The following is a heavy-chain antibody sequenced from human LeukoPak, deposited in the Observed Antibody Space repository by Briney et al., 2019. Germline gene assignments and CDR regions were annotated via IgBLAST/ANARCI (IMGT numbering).Heavy chain of an antibody. CDR1: GYTFTSYY. CDR2: VNPSDGST. CDR3: ARENGSGSYYAYYYYYGMDV. Sequence: ASVKVSCKASGYTFTSYYIHWVRQAPGQGLEWMGIVNPSDGSTDYAQKFQGRVTMTRDTSTSTAYMELSSLRSEDTAVYYCARENGSGSYYAYYYYYGMDVWGQGTTVTVSS. D-gene: IGHD3-10*01. J-gene: IGHJ6*02. V-gene: IGHV1-46*01.